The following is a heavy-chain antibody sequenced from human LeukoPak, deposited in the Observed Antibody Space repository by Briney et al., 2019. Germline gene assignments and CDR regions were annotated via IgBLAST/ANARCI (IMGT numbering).Heavy chain of an antibody. CDR2: IDPNSGAT. J-gene: IGHJ5*02. CDR3: ARGRASLTAWFVP. CDR1: GYTFTAYY. Sequence: RASVKVSCKASGYTFTAYYMHCVRQAPGQGLEWMGWIDPNSGATDSAQKFQGRVTVTRDTSINTVYMELSRLTSDDTAVYYCARGRASLTAWFVPWGQGTLVTVSS. V-gene: IGHV1-2*02. D-gene: IGHD1-20*01.